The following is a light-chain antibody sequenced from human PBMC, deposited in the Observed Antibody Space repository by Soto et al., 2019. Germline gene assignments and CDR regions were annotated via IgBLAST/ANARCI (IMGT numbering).Light chain of an antibody. CDR1: QDISSA. Sequence: DVQLTHSPSFLSASVGDRVTITCRASQDISSALAWYQQKPGKAPKVLIHVASTLQSGVPSRFSGSGSGTEFTLTISSLQPEDAATYYCQQYNTYLTWTFGQGTKVDIK. J-gene: IGKJ1*01. CDR3: QQYNTYLTWT. CDR2: VAS. V-gene: IGKV1-9*01.